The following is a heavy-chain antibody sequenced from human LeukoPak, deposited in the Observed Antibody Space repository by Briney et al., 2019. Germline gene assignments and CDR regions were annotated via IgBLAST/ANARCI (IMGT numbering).Heavy chain of an antibody. D-gene: IGHD2-21*02. CDR1: GGSVSSGSYY. Sequence: SETLSLTCTVSGGSVSSGSYYWSWIRQPPGKGLEWIGYIYYSGSTNYNPSLKSRVTISVDTSKNLFSLKVRSVTAADTAVYYCARHGEGLLHFDYWGQGALVTVSS. CDR3: ARHGEGLLHFDY. CDR2: IYYSGST. V-gene: IGHV4-61*01. J-gene: IGHJ4*02.